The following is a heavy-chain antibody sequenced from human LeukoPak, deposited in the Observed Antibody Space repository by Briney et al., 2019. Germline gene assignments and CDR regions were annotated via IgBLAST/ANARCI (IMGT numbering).Heavy chain of an antibody. V-gene: IGHV4-30-4*01. D-gene: IGHD3-22*01. CDR2: IYYSGST. CDR1: GGSISSGDYY. CDR3: ARDAYYYDSRRRYFDY. Sequence: SETLSLTCTVSGGSISSGDYYWSWIRQPPGKGLEWIGYIYYSGSTYYNPSLKSRVTISVDRSKNQFSLKLSSVTAADTAVYYCARDAYYYDSRRRYFDYWGQGTLVTVSS. J-gene: IGHJ4*02.